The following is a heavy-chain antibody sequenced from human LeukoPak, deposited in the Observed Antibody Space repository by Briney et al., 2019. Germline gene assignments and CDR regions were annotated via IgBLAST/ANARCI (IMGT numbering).Heavy chain of an antibody. CDR2: IYPGDSDT. D-gene: IGHD3-22*01. CDR1: GYSFTSYW. J-gene: IGHJ4*02. Sequence: GESRQISGKGSGYSFTSYWIGWVRQMPGKGLEWMGIIYPGDSDTRYSPSFQGQVTISADKSISTAYLQWSSLKASDTAMYYCARVGETYYDSYIDYWGQGTLVTVSS. CDR3: ARVGETYYDSYIDY. V-gene: IGHV5-51*01.